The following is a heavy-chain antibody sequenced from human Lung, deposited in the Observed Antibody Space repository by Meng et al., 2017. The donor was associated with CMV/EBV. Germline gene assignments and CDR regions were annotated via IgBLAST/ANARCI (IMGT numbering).Heavy chain of an antibody. J-gene: IGHJ4*02. V-gene: IGHV4-4*03. Sequence: GHLRESGPGPGKPPGTPSLTCSVSGGSISSSNWWSWVRQPPGKGLEWIGEIYHSGSTNYNPSLKSRVTISVDKSKNQFSLKLSSVTAADTAVYYCASFPPPGKQWLVTDYWGQGTLVTVSS. CDR2: IYHSGST. D-gene: IGHD6-19*01. CDR1: GGSISSSNW. CDR3: ASFPPPGKQWLVTDY.